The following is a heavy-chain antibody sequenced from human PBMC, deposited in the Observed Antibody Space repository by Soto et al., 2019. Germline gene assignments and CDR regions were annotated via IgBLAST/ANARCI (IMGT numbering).Heavy chain of an antibody. D-gene: IGHD4-4*01. J-gene: IGHJ4*02. CDR3: ARDPGYSNYLHYFDY. V-gene: IGHV3-7*01. CDR1: GFTFSSYW. CDR2: IKQDGSEK. Sequence: GGSLRLSCAASGFTFSSYWMSWVRQAPGKGLEWVANIKQDGSEKYYVDSVKGRFTISRDNAKNSLYLQMNSLRAEDTAVYYCARDPGYSNYLHYFDYWGQGTQVTASS.